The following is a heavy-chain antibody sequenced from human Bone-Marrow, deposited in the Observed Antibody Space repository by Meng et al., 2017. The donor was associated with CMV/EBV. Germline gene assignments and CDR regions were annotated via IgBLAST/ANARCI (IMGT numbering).Heavy chain of an antibody. CDR2: INPSGGST. V-gene: IGHV1-46*01. D-gene: IGHD3-22*01. J-gene: IGHJ3*02. Sequence: ASVKVSCKASGYTFTSYYMHWVRQAPGQGLEWMGIINPSGGSTSYAQKFQGRVTMTRDTSTSTVYMELSSLRSEDTAVYYCARDWGYYDSSGYYPRFGARGPDAFDIWGQGTMVTVSS. CDR3: ARDWGYYDSSGYYPRFGARGPDAFDI. CDR1: GYTFTSYY.